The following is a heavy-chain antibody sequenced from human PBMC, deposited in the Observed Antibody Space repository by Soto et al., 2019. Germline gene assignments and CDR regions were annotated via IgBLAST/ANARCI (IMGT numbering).Heavy chain of an antibody. Sequence: SETLSLTCTVSGGSISSGDYYWSWIRQPPGKGLEWIGYIYYSGSTYYNPSLKSRVTISVDTSKNQFSLKLSSVTAADTAVYYCAREAAAVYDAFDIWGQGTMVT. V-gene: IGHV4-30-4*01. CDR3: AREAAAVYDAFDI. CDR1: GGSISSGDYY. D-gene: IGHD6-13*01. CDR2: IYYSGST. J-gene: IGHJ3*02.